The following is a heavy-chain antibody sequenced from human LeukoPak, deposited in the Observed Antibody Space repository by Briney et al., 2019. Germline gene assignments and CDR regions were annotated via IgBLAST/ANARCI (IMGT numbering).Heavy chain of an antibody. J-gene: IGHJ3*02. V-gene: IGHV3-30*18. Sequence: GRSLRLSCAASGFTFSSYGMHWVRQAPGKGLEWVAVISYDGSNKYYADSVKGRFTISRDNSKNTLYLQMNSLRAEDTAVYYCAKVSDSSGYRSVAFDIWGQGTMVTVSS. CDR3: AKVSDSSGYRSVAFDI. CDR1: GFTFSSYG. CDR2: ISYDGSNK. D-gene: IGHD3-22*01.